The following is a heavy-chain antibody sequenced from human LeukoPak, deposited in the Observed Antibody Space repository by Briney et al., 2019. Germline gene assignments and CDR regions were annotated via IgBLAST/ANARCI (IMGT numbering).Heavy chain of an antibody. CDR1: GYSISSGYY. CDR3: ARVSAEGAFDI. Sequence: SETLSLTCTVSGYSISSGYYWCWLRQPPGKGLEWLGSSYHSGSNYYNPSLKSRVTISVDTSKNQFSLKLSSVTAADTAVYYCARVSAEGAFDIWGQGTMVTVSS. CDR2: SYHSGSN. V-gene: IGHV4-38-2*02. J-gene: IGHJ3*02.